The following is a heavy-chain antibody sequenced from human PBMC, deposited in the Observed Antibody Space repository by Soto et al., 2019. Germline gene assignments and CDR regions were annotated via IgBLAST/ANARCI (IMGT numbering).Heavy chain of an antibody. J-gene: IGHJ6*02. Sequence: QVQLVQSGSEVKKPGSSVNVSCKASGGTFSSFTISWVRQAPGQGLEWMGRIIPILGIAKSAQKFQGRVTITADKSTSTAYMEVSSLRSEDTATYYCARHSSYDSPFGMDVWGQGTTVTVSS. CDR3: ARHSSYDSPFGMDV. CDR2: IIPILGIA. D-gene: IGHD3-16*01. CDR1: GGTFSSFT. V-gene: IGHV1-69*02.